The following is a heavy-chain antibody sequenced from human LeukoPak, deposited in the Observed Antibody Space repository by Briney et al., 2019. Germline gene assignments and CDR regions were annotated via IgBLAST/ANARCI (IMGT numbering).Heavy chain of an antibody. CDR2: IYYSGST. V-gene: IGHV4-59*08. CDR3: ARLLQVGSTVFDY. Sequence: SETLSLTCTVSGGSISSYYWSWIRQPPGKGLEWIGYIYYSGSTNYNPSLKSRVTISIDTSKKHFSLKLSSVTAADTAVYYCARLLQVGSTVFDYWGQGTLVTVSS. D-gene: IGHD1-26*01. CDR1: GGSISSYY. J-gene: IGHJ4*02.